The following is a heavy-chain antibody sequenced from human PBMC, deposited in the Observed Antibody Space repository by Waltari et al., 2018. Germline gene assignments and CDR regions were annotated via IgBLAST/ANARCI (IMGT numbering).Heavy chain of an antibody. CDR1: GGSSSSHH. CDR3: ARDDGSGWFSFDY. V-gene: IGHV4-59*11. CDR2: ISYTGTTST. J-gene: IGHJ4*02. D-gene: IGHD6-19*01. Sequence: QVQLQESGPGLVKPSETLSLTCPVYGGSSSSHHWSWIRQPPGKGLEWIGHISYTGTTSTNYNPSLKSRVTISVDTSKNQFFLKLSSVTAADTAVYYCARDDGSGWFSFDYWGQGTLVTVSS.